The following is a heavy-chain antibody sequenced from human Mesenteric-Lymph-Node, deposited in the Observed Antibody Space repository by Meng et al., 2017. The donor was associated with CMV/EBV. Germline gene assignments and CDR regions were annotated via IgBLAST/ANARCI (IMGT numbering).Heavy chain of an antibody. J-gene: IGHJ6*02. Sequence: GESLKISCAASRFRFEDYAMNWVRQVPGKGLEWVAGIKDNGVGARYADSVKGRFTISRDNAKNSLYLQMNSLRAEDTAVYYCSYGTTPYYYGMDVWGQGTTVTVSS. CDR3: SYGTTPYYYGMDV. V-gene: IGHV3-20*04. D-gene: IGHD4-11*01. CDR2: IKDNGVGA. CDR1: RFRFEDYA.